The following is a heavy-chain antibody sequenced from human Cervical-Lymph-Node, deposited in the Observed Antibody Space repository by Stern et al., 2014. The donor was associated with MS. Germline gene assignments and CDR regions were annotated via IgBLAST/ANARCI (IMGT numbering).Heavy chain of an antibody. J-gene: IGHJ4*02. D-gene: IGHD3-16*01. CDR2: INSDGSST. CDR1: GFIFSNYW. Sequence: EVPLVESGGDLVQPGGSLRLSCAASGFIFSNYWMQCVRQDPGKWLVWVSHINSDGSSTTYADSVKGRFTTSRDNAKNTLYLQMDDLRAEDTAVYFCVRDNYGTDYWGQGTLVTVSS. CDR3: VRDNYGTDY. V-gene: IGHV3-74*03.